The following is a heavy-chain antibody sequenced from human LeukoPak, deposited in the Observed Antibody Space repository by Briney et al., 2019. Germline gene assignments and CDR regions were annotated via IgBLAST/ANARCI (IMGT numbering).Heavy chain of an antibody. V-gene: IGHV1-2*02. CDR3: ASLIAAAGTNVY. CDR1: GYTFTAYN. Sequence: ASVKVSFKASGYTFTAYNMDWVRQAPGQGLEWMGWINPNSGGTNYAQKFQGRVTMTRDTSFSTAYMELSRLRSDDTAIYYCASLIAAAGTNVYWGQGTLVTVSS. D-gene: IGHD6-13*01. J-gene: IGHJ4*02. CDR2: INPNSGGT.